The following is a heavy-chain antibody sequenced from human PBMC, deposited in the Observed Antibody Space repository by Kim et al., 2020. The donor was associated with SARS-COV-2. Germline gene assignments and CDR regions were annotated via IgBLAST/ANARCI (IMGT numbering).Heavy chain of an antibody. CDR3: ARTRITMIVVVTHFDY. J-gene: IGHJ4*01. Sequence: SETLSLTCTVSGGSISSGGYYWIWIRQHPGKGLEWIGYIYYSGSTYYNPSLKSRVTISVDTSKNQFSLKLSSVTAADTAVYYCARTRITMIVVVTHFDYCGHGALCTVSS. V-gene: IGHV4-31*03. D-gene: IGHD3-22*01. CDR2: IYYSGST. CDR1: GGSISSGGYY.